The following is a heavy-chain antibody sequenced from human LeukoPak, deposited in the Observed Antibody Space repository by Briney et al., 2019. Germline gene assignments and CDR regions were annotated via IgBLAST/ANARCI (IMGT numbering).Heavy chain of an antibody. CDR2: ISSSSSYI. V-gene: IGHV3-21*01. CDR1: GFTFSSYS. CDR3: ARDFYTVRGVLPD. J-gene: IGHJ4*02. Sequence: PGGSLRLSCAASGFTFSSYSMNWVRQAPGKGLEWVSSISSSSSYIYYADSVKGRFTISRDNAKNSLYLQMNSLRAEDTAVYYCARDFYTVRGVLPDWGQGTLVTVSS. D-gene: IGHD3-10*01.